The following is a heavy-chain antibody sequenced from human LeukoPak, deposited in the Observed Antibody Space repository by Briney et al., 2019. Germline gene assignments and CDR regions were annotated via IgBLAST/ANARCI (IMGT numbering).Heavy chain of an antibody. Sequence: KPGGSLRLSCAASGFTFSSYSMNWVRQAPGKGLEWVSSISSSSSYIYYADSVKGRFTISRDNSKNTLYLQMNSLRAEDTAVYYCAKDRLRFLEWTFDYWGQGTLVTVSS. J-gene: IGHJ4*02. D-gene: IGHD3-3*01. CDR1: GFTFSSYS. V-gene: IGHV3-21*04. CDR3: AKDRLRFLEWTFDY. CDR2: ISSSSSYI.